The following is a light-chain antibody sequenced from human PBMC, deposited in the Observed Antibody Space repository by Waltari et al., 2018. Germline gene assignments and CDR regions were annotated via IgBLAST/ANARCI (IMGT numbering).Light chain of an antibody. Sequence: DIRLTQSLSSVSASARDNVTIPCRASQTVNAWLAWYQQKPGRAPKFLIHKASSLETGVPSRFRGSGSGTEFTLTISGLQVEDFATYYCQQYNFVPWTFGQGTKVE. CDR2: KAS. V-gene: IGKV1-5*03. CDR1: QTVNAW. CDR3: QQYNFVPWT. J-gene: IGKJ1*01.